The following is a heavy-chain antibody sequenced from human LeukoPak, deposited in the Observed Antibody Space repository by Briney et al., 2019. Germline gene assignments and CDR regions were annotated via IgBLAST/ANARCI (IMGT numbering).Heavy chain of an antibody. CDR3: ARGQDATGTPNWFDP. Sequence: SETLSLTCAVYGGSFSGYYWSWIRQPPGKGPEWIGEINHSGSTNYNPSLKSRVTISVDTSKNQFSLKLSSVTAADTAVYYCARGQDATGTPNWFDPWGQGTLVTVSS. D-gene: IGHD1-1*01. J-gene: IGHJ5*02. V-gene: IGHV4-34*01. CDR1: GGSFSGYY. CDR2: INHSGST.